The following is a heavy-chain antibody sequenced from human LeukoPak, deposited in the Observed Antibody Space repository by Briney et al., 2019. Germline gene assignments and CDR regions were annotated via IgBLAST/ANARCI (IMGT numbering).Heavy chain of an antibody. CDR3: AKFPNYDFWSGYHDY. CDR1: GFTFSSHA. Sequence: HSGGSLRLSCAASGFTFSSHAMSWVRQAPGKGLEWVSAISGSGGSTYYADSVKGRFTISRDNSKNTLYLQMNSLRAEDTAVYYCAKFPNYDFWSGYHDYWGQGTLVTVSS. J-gene: IGHJ4*02. CDR2: ISGSGGST. V-gene: IGHV3-23*01. D-gene: IGHD3-3*01.